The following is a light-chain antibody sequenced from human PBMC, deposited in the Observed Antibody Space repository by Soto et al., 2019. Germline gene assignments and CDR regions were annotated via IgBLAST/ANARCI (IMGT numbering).Light chain of an antibody. CDR1: QSVSSSY. V-gene: IGKV3-20*01. J-gene: IGKJ4*01. Sequence: EIVLTLTPGTLSLSPGERSTLSFRASQSVSSSYLAWYQQKPGQAPRLLIYGASSRATGIPDRFSGSGSGTDFTLTISRLEPEDFAVYYCQQYGSSPFFGGGTKVDIK. CDR2: GAS. CDR3: QQYGSSPF.